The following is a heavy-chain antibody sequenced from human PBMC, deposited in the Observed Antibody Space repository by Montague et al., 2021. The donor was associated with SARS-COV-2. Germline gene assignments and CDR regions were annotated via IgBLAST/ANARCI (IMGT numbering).Heavy chain of an antibody. CDR3: ARHYGVVVPGAIYYYYGMDV. CDR2: IYYSGST. D-gene: IGHD2-2*02. J-gene: IGHJ6*02. Sequence: SETLSLTCTVSGGSISSNSYYWAWIRQPPGKGLEWIGSIYYSGSTYYNPSLKSRVTISVDTSKNQFSLKLSTVTAADTAVYYCARHYGVVVPGAIYYYYGMDVWGQGTTVTVSS. V-gene: IGHV4-39*01. CDR1: GGSISSNSYY.